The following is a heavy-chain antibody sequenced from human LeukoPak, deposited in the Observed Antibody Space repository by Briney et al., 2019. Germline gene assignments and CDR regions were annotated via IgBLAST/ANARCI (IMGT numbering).Heavy chain of an antibody. J-gene: IGHJ4*02. D-gene: IGHD4-17*01. CDR1: GGSISSGSYY. Sequence: PSQTLSLTCTVSGGSISSGSYYWSWIRQPAGKGLEWIGRIYTSGSTNYNPSLKSRVTISVDTSKNQFSLKLSSVTAADTAVYYCARDETTPLPGAYWGQGTLVTVSS. CDR3: ARDETTPLPGAY. V-gene: IGHV4-61*02. CDR2: IYTSGST.